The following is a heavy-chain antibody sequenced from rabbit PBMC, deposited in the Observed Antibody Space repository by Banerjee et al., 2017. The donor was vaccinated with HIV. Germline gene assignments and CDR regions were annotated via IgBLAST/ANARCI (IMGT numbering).Heavy chain of an antibody. CDR2: INTNSGNA. CDR1: GFSFSNKYV. Sequence: QSLQESGGGLFQPGGSLALTCKASGFSFSNKYVMCWVRQAPGKGLEWIACINTNSGNAVYASWAKGRFTIYKTSSTTVTLQMTSLTAADTATYFCARSDAAGDYGPMWGQGTLVTVS. J-gene: IGHJ4*01. V-gene: IGHV1S40*01. D-gene: IGHD2-1*01. CDR3: ARSDAAGDYGPM.